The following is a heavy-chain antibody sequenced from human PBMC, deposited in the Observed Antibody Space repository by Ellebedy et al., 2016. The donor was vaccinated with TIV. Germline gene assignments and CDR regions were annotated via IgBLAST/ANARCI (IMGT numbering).Heavy chain of an antibody. CDR1: GGSISSYY. V-gene: IGHV4-59*12. CDR2: IYYSGST. J-gene: IGHJ4*02. D-gene: IGHD2-15*01. Sequence: MPSETLSLTCTVSGGSISSYYWSRIRQPPGKGLEWIGYIYYSGSTNYNPSLKSRVTISVDTSKNQFSLKLSSVTAADTAVYYCARRNYIVVVVAATRGGFDYWGQGTLVTVSS. CDR3: ARRNYIVVVVAATRGGFDY.